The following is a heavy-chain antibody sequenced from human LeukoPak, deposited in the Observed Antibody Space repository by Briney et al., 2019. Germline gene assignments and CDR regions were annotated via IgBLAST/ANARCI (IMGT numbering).Heavy chain of an antibody. J-gene: IGHJ3*02. CDR2: ISSSGSTI. CDR3: ARESANWRAFDI. Sequence: GGSLRLSCAASGFTFSSYEMNWVRQAPGKGLEWVSYISSSGSTIYYADSVKGRFTISRDNAKNSLYLQMNSLRAEDTAVYYCARESANWRAFDIWGQGTMVSVSS. V-gene: IGHV3-48*03. D-gene: IGHD7-27*01. CDR1: GFTFSSYE.